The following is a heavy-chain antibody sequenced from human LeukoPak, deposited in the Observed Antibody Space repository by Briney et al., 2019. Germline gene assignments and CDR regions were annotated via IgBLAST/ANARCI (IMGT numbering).Heavy chain of an antibody. D-gene: IGHD3-22*01. CDR2: INHSGST. V-gene: IGHV4-34*01. J-gene: IGHJ6*03. CDR3: ASLRGYYDSSGYYYYYYYMDV. Sequence: TSETLSLTCAVYGGSFSGYYWSWIRQPPGKGLEWIGEINHSGSTNYNPSLKSRVTISVDTSKNQFSLKLSSVTAADTAVYYCASLRGYYDSSGYYYYYYYMDVWGKGTTATVSS. CDR1: GGSFSGYY.